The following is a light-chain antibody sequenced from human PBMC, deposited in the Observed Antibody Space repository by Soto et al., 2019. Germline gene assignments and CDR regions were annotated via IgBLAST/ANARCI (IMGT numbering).Light chain of an antibody. CDR3: QQSYSTPPT. Sequence: DIQMTQSPSSLSASVGDSVTIACRASQSISTFLNWYQQRPGTAPNLLISEASTLQSGVPPRFSGSGSGTEFTRAISSLHSEDFAAYFCQQSYSTPPTFGGGPTVE. CDR1: QSISTF. CDR2: EAS. V-gene: IGKV1-39*01. J-gene: IGKJ4*01.